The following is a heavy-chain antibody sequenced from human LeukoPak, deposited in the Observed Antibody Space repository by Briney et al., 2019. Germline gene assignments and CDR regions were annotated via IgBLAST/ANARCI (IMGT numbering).Heavy chain of an antibody. CDR1: GFTVSSNS. J-gene: IGHJ4*02. CDR2: IYSDNT. D-gene: IGHD2-21*01. Sequence: GGSLRLSCTVSGFTVSSNSMSWVRQAPGKGLEWVSFIYSDNTHYSDSVKGRFTISRDNSKNTLYLQMNSLRAEDTAVYYCAKEVASYFDYWGQGTLVTVSS. V-gene: IGHV3-66*03. CDR3: AKEVASYFDY.